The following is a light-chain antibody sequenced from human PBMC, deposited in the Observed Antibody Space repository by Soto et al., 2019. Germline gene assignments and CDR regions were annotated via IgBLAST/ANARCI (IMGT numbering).Light chain of an antibody. CDR2: DVT. V-gene: IGLV2-14*01. Sequence: QSALTQPASVSGSPGQSITISCTGTSSDIGDYDYVSWYQHLPGKAPKLLIFDVTHRPSGVSDRFSGSKSGNTASLTISGVQAEDEAEYDCCSYAGSNSLIFGGGTKLTVL. CDR1: SSDIGDYDY. J-gene: IGLJ2*01. CDR3: CSYAGSNSLI.